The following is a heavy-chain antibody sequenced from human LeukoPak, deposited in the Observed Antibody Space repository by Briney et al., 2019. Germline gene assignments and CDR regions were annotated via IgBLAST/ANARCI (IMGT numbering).Heavy chain of an antibody. CDR1: GASISSYY. V-gene: IGHV4-59*08. D-gene: IGHD4-11*01. CDR3: ARHDEHSRAFDI. CDR2: IYNSEST. Sequence: PSETLSLTCSVSGASISSYYWSWVRQPPVKGPEWIGYIYNSESTDYNLSLKRRVTISVDTSKNHFSLKLSSVTAADTAVYYCARHDEHSRAFDIWGHGTMVTVSS. J-gene: IGHJ3*02.